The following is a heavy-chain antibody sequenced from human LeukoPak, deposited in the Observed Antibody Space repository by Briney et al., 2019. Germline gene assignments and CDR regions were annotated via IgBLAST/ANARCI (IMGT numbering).Heavy chain of an antibody. Sequence: GRSLRLSCAASGFTFSYYGMRWVRQAPGKGLEWVAVIWYDGSNKYYADSVKGRFTISRDNSKNTMYLQMNSLRAEDRAVYYCARDLGRYYDSSGYGQPGYWGQGTLVTVSS. D-gene: IGHD3-22*01. CDR1: GFTFSYYG. CDR2: IWYDGSNK. J-gene: IGHJ4*02. V-gene: IGHV3-33*01. CDR3: ARDLGRYYDSSGYGQPGY.